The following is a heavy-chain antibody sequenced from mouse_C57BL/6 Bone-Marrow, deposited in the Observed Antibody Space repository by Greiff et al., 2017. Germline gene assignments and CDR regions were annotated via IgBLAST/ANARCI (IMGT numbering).Heavy chain of an antibody. V-gene: IGHV5-6*01. CDR2: ISSGGSYT. Sequence: EVKLMESGGDLVKPGGSLKLSCAASGFTFSSYGMSWVRQTPDKRLEWVATISSGGSYTYYPESVKGRFTISRDNAKNTLYLQKSSLKSEDTAMSYCARTTVVADWYFDVWGTGTTVTVSS. J-gene: IGHJ1*03. CDR3: ARTTVVADWYFDV. D-gene: IGHD1-1*01. CDR1: GFTFSSYG.